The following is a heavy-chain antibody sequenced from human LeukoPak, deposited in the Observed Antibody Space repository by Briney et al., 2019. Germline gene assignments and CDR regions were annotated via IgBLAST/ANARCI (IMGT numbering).Heavy chain of an antibody. V-gene: IGHV3-23*01. Sequence: GGSLRLSCAASGFPFSSYAMSWVRQAPGKGLEWVSSISGSGTNTFYADSVKGRFSISRDNSEDTLYLQMNSLRVEGTAVYYCAKVRPLLLWLGELDNWGQGTLATVSS. CDR3: AKVRPLLLWLGELDN. CDR1: GFPFSSYA. D-gene: IGHD3-10*01. CDR2: ISGSGTNT. J-gene: IGHJ4*02.